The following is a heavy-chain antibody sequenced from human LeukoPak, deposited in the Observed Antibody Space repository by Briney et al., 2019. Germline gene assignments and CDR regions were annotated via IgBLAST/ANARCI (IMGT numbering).Heavy chain of an antibody. Sequence: LETLSLTCTVSGGSISSYYWSWIRQPPGKGLEWIGYIYYSGSTNYNPSLKSRVTISVDTSKNQFSLKLSSVTAADTPVYYCASGAPYYDYVWGSYYGYFDYWGQGTLVTVSS. D-gene: IGHD3-16*01. V-gene: IGHV4-59*08. CDR3: ASGAPYYDYVWGSYYGYFDY. CDR2: IYYSGST. CDR1: GGSISSYY. J-gene: IGHJ4*02.